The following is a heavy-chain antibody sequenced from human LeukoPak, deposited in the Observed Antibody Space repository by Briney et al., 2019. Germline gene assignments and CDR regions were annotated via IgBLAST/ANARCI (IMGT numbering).Heavy chain of an antibody. CDR1: GFTFSNYG. D-gene: IGHD3-22*01. CDR3: ARGQRRFGYYDSSGYL. CDR2: IRYDGNNK. J-gene: IGHJ4*02. V-gene: IGHV3-30*02. Sequence: GGSLRLSCGASGFTFSNYGMLWVRQAPGKGLDWVAFIRYDGNNKLYADSVKGRFTISRDNSKNTLYLHINSLRAEDTAVYYCARGQRRFGYYDSSGYLWGQGTLVTVSS.